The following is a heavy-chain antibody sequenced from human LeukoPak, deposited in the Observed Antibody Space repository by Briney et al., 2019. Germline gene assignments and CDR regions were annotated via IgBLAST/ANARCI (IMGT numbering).Heavy chain of an antibody. CDR1: GYSISSGYY. J-gene: IGHJ6*03. V-gene: IGHV4-38-2*02. D-gene: IGHD1-26*01. CDR2: IYHSGST. Sequence: SETLSLTCTVSGYSISSGYYWGWIRQPPGKGLGWIGSIYHSGSTYYNPSLKSRVTISVDTSKNQFSLKLSSVTAADTAVYYCARARSGGYYYYYMDVWGKGTTVTVSS. CDR3: ARARSGGYYYYYMDV.